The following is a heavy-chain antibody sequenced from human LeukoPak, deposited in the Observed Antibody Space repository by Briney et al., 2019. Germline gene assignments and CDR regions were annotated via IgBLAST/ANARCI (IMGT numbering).Heavy chain of an antibody. CDR1: GYTFTSYD. CDR3: ARAALPNYYDSAGGVFGY. D-gene: IGHD3-22*01. CDR2: MNPNSGNT. J-gene: IGHJ4*02. V-gene: IGHV1-8*01. Sequence: ASVKVSCKASGYTFTSYDINWVRQATGQGLEWMRWMNPNSGNTGYAQKFQGRVTMTRNTSISTAYMELSSLRSEDTAVYYCARAALPNYYDSAGGVFGYWGQGTLVTVSS.